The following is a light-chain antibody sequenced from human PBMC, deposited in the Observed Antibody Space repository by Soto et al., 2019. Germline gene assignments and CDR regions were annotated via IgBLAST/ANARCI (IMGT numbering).Light chain of an antibody. V-gene: IGKV3-15*01. CDR3: QQYIHGYT. CDR1: QSVYTS. Sequence: EVVMTQSPATLSEFPREGASLSCSASQSVYTSLAWYQQKPGQAPRLLIYSASARATGVPARFSGSGSGTEFTLTISSLESEDFAVYYCQQYIHGYTFGQGTGLEIK. CDR2: SAS. J-gene: IGKJ2*01.